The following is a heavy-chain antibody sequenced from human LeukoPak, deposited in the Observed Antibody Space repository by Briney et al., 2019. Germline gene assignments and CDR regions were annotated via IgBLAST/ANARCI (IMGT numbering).Heavy chain of an antibody. CDR3: TRGAGWLIDY. Sequence: SETLSLTCTVSDDSISDYYRGWIRQPPGKGLEWIGYFHNSGTSTYNPSLKSQVTISADTSKNQFSLKLNSLTTADTAVYYCTRGAGWLIDYWGQGILVTVSS. CDR1: DDSISDYY. CDR2: FHNSGTS. D-gene: IGHD3-16*01. J-gene: IGHJ4*02. V-gene: IGHV4-59*01.